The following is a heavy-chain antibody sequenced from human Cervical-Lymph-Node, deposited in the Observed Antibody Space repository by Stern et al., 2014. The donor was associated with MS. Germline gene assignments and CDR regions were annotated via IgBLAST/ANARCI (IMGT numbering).Heavy chain of an antibody. CDR3: SRQGNGYYDNWLDS. D-gene: IGHD3-3*01. Sequence: EVQLVESGGGLVQPGGSLKLSCAASVSGSAFHWVRQAPGTGLEWLGRIRSGANSYATAYAESVKGRFILSRDDSKNTAYLQMNTLTPEDTAVYYCSRQGNGYYDNWLDSWGQGTLVIVSS. CDR2: IRSGANSYAT. V-gene: IGHV3-73*01. CDR1: VSGSA. J-gene: IGHJ5*01.